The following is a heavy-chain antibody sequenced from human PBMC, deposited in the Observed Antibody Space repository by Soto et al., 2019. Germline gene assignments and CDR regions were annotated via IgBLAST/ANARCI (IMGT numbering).Heavy chain of an antibody. Sequence: DTLSLTCTVSGGSISSYYWSWIRQPPGKGLEWIGYIYYSGSTNYNPSLKSRVTISVDTSKNQFSLKLSSVTAADTAVYYCARERPAYGSGRYYGMDVWGQGTTVTVSS. CDR2: IYYSGST. J-gene: IGHJ6*02. CDR1: GGSISSYY. D-gene: IGHD3-10*01. V-gene: IGHV4-59*01. CDR3: ARERPAYGSGRYYGMDV.